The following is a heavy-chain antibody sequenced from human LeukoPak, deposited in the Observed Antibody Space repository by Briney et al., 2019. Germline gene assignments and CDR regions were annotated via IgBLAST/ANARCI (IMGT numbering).Heavy chain of an antibody. CDR3: AKEQLWFGELFEVCMDV. CDR1: GFTFSSYA. Sequence: PGGSLRLSCAASGFTFSSYAMHWVRQAPGKGLEWVAVISYDGSNKYYADSVKGRFTISRDNSKNTLYLQMNSLRAEDTAVYYCAKEQLWFGELFEVCMDVWGQGTTVTVSS. D-gene: IGHD3-10*01. J-gene: IGHJ6*02. CDR2: ISYDGSNK. V-gene: IGHV3-30*04.